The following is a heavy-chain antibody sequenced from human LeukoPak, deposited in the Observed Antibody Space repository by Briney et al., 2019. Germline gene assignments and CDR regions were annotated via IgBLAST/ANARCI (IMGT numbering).Heavy chain of an antibody. CDR2: ISPSGGIT. D-gene: IGHD3-16*01. CDR3: AKDDDWGRYKH. J-gene: IGHJ1*01. Sequence: PGGSLRLSCAASGFTFSSHGMNWVRQARGKGLEWVSGISPSGGITYYTDSVKGRFTISRDNSKNTQSLQMNSLRAEDTAVYYCAKDDDWGRYKHWGQGTLVTVSS. CDR1: GFTFSSHG. V-gene: IGHV3-23*01.